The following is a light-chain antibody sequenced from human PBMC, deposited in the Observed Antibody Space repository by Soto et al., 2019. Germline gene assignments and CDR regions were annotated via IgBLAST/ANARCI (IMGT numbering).Light chain of an antibody. CDR2: DAS. J-gene: IGKJ1*01. V-gene: IGKV3-20*01. Sequence: EIVWTQSPGTLSLSPGERATLSCRASQRVSSKFLAWYQQKPGQAPRLLIYDASSRSTGVPDRFDGSGSGTDFTLTISRLEPEDFAVYYCQQSGRTFGQGTKVESK. CDR3: QQSGRT. CDR1: QRVSSKF.